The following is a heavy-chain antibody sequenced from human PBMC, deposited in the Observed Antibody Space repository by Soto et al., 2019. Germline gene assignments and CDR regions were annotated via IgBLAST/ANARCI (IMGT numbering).Heavy chain of an antibody. D-gene: IGHD1-1*01. CDR1: GFSFTRGS. Sequence: PGGPRTLSCRVCGFSFTRGSTYCVRQTPGKGLEWVASIKEDGSEKSYVDSVKGRFTISRDNAKNSLFLQMNSLRVEDTAVYYCVRTGWNPPDYWGQGTLVTVSS. J-gene: IGHJ4*02. CDR2: IKEDGSEK. V-gene: IGHV3-7*01. CDR3: VRTGWNPPDY.